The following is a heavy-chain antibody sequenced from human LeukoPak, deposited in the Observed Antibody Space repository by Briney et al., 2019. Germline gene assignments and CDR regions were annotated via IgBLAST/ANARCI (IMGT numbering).Heavy chain of an antibody. Sequence: PGGSLGLSCAASGFTVSSNYMSWVRQAPGKGLEWVSIIYSGGSTHYADSVKGRFTISRDNSKNKLYLQMNSLGAEDTAVYYCARGLGYYDSTGYYGGAFDIWGQGTMVTVSS. J-gene: IGHJ3*02. D-gene: IGHD3-22*01. V-gene: IGHV3-66*01. CDR1: GFTVSSNY. CDR3: ARGLGYYDSTGYYGGAFDI. CDR2: IYSGGST.